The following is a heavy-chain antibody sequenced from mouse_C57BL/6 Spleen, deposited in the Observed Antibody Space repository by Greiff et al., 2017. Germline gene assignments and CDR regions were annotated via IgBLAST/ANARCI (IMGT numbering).Heavy chain of an antibody. Sequence: EVKVVESGGGLVQPGESLKLSCESNEYEFPSHDMSWVRKTPEKRLELVAAINSDGGSTYYPDTMERRFIISRDHTKKTLYLQMSSLRSEDTALYYCARLLLSPYARDYWGQGTSVTVSS. D-gene: IGHD6-5*01. J-gene: IGHJ4*01. V-gene: IGHV5-2*01. CDR1: EYEFPSHD. CDR3: ARLLLSPYARDY. CDR2: INSDGGST.